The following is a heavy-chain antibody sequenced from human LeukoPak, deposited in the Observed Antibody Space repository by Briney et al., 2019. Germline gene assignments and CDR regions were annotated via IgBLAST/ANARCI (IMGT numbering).Heavy chain of an antibody. CDR1: GYTFTSYG. Sequence: ASVKVTCKASGYTFTSYGISWVRQAPGQGLEWMGWISAYNGNTNYAQKLQGRVTTTTDTSTSTAYMELRSLRSDDTAVYYCARELTPYGSGSYAAYWGQGTLATVSS. CDR3: ARELTPYGSGSYAAY. J-gene: IGHJ4*02. V-gene: IGHV1-18*04. D-gene: IGHD3-10*01. CDR2: ISAYNGNT.